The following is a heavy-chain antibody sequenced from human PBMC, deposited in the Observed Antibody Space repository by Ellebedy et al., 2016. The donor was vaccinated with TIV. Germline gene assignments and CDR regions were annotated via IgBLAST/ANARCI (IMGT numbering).Heavy chain of an antibody. D-gene: IGHD5-18*01. J-gene: IGHJ4*02. CDR1: GGTFSSYA. V-gene: IGHV1-69*13. Sequence: SVKVSCXASGGTFSSYAISWVRQAPGQGLEWMGGIIPIFGTANYAQKFQGRVTITADESTSTAYMELSSLRSEDTAVYYCARGDTAMVPPAYYFDYWGQGTLVTVSS. CDR2: IIPIFGTA. CDR3: ARGDTAMVPPAYYFDY.